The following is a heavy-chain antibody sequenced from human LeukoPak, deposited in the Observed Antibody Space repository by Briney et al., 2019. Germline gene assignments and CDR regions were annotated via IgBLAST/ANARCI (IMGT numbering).Heavy chain of an antibody. Sequence: GGSLRLSCVGSGFTFSSHGMHWVRQAPGKGLEWVAVIWYDGSHTYYAESVKGRFTISRDDSKNTLYLQMNSLRAEDTGIYYCARDPQHSMDVWGQGTTVTVS. J-gene: IGHJ6*02. CDR1: GFTFSSHG. V-gene: IGHV3-33*01. CDR2: IWYDGSHT. CDR3: ARDPQHSMDV. D-gene: IGHD5-18*01.